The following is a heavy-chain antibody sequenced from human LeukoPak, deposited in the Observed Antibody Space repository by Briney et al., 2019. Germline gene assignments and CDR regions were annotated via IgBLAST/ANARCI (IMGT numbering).Heavy chain of an antibody. J-gene: IGHJ4*02. CDR3: AKDTGVYCGGYCYNFDY. CDR1: GFTFSSYA. D-gene: IGHD2-21*02. V-gene: IGHV3-23*01. CDR2: ISGSGGST. Sequence: GGSLRLSCAASGFTFSSYAMSWVRQAPGKGLEWVSAISGSGGSTYYADSVKGRFTISRDDSKNTLYLQMNSLRAEDTAVYYCAKDTGVYCGGYCYNFDYWGQGTLVTVSS.